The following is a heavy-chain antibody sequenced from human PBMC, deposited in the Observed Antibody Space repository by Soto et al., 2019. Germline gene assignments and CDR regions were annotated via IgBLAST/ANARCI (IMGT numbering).Heavy chain of an antibody. CDR3: ARRVGGLQHLDY. Sequence: PGESLKISCQGSGYKFNSYWIAWVRQMPGKGLEWMGVIHPSDSDTTYSPSFQGHVTFSVDKSNSTAYVQWSSLKASDTAMYFCARRVGGLQHLDYWGQGTLVTVS. CDR2: IHPSDSDT. V-gene: IGHV5-51*01. J-gene: IGHJ4*02. CDR1: GYKFNSYW. D-gene: IGHD1-26*01.